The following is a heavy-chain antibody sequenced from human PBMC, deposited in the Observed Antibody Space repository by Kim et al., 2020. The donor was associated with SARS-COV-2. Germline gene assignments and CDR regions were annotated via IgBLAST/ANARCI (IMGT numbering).Heavy chain of an antibody. CDR2: IYYSGST. Sequence: SETLSLTCTVSGGSISSYYWSWIRQPPGKGLEWIGYIYYSGSTNYNPSLKSRVTISVDTSKNQFSLKLSSVTAADTAVYYCARDGIVGAEDYYYYYMDVWGKGTTVTVSS. CDR3: ARDGIVGAEDYYYYYMDV. J-gene: IGHJ6*03. CDR1: GGSISSYY. V-gene: IGHV4-59*01. D-gene: IGHD1-26*01.